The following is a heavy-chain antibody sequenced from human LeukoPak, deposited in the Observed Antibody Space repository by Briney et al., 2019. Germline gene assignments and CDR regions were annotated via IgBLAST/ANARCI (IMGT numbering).Heavy chain of an antibody. CDR3: ARDTQYYAFWSGYYAFDY. CDR1: GGSISSGSYY. J-gene: IGHJ4*02. V-gene: IGHV4-61*02. D-gene: IGHD3-3*01. CDR2: IYTSGST. Sequence: SETLSLTCTVPGGSISSGSYYWSWIRQPAGKGLEWIGRIYTSGSTNYNPSLKSRVTISVDTSKNQFSLKLSSVTAADTAVYYCARDTQYYAFWSGYYAFDYWGQGTLVTVSS.